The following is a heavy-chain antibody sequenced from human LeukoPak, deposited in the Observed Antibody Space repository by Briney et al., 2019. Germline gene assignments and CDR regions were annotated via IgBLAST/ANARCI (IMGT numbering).Heavy chain of an antibody. D-gene: IGHD6-19*01. Sequence: SETLSLTCTVSGGSISTYYWSWIRQPPGKGLEWIGYIYHSGSTNYNPSLKSRVTISVDTSQNQFYLKLSSVTAADTAVYYCARDSRSGWGNWFDPWGQGTLVTVSS. J-gene: IGHJ5*02. V-gene: IGHV4-59*12. CDR1: GGSISTYY. CDR3: ARDSRSGWGNWFDP. CDR2: IYHSGST.